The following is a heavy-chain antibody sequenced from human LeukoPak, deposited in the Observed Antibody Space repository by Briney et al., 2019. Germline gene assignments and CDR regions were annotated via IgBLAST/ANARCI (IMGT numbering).Heavy chain of an antibody. CDR2: INHSGST. Sequence: PSETLSLTCAVYGGSFSGYYWSWIRQSPGKGLEWIGEINHSGSTNYNPSLKSRVTISVDTSKNQFSLKLSSVTAADTAVYYCARGDYYDSSGYYYGWFDPWGQGTLVTVSS. V-gene: IGHV4-34*01. CDR1: GGSFSGYY. CDR3: ARGDYYDSSGYYYGWFDP. D-gene: IGHD3-22*01. J-gene: IGHJ5*02.